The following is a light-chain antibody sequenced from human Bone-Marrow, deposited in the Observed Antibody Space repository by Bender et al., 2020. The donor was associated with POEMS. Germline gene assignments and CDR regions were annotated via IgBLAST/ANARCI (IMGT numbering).Light chain of an antibody. V-gene: IGLV4-69*02. J-gene: IGLJ2*01. CDR1: SGHSPYA. Sequence: QLVLTQSPSASASPGASVKITCTLSSGHSPYAIAWHQHQAGKGPRYLMKLDRDGSHSKGDGIPDRFSGSSSGTERYLTISSLQSEDEADYYCQTWDTGIVVFGGGTKLTVL. CDR3: QTWDTGIVV. CDR2: LDRDGSH.